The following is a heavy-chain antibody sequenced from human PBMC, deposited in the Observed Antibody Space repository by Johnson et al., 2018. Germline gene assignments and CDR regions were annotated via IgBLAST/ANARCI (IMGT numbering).Heavy chain of an antibody. CDR3: ARPAGVIRSYGMDV. CDR1: GYTFTSYY. V-gene: IGHV1-8*02. J-gene: IGHJ6*02. CDR2: MNPNSGNT. D-gene: IGHD3-10*01. Sequence: QVQLVQSGAEVKKPGASVKVSCKASGYTFTSYYMHWVRQATGQGLEWMGWMNPNSGNTGYAQKFQGRVTMTRNTSISTAYMELSSLRSEDTAVYYCARPAGVIRSYGMDVWGQGTTVTVSS.